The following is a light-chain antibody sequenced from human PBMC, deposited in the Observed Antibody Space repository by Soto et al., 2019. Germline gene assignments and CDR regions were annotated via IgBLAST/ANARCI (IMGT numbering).Light chain of an antibody. Sequence: QSALTQPRSVSGSPGQSVTISCTGTSSDVGGYKYVSWYQQHAGKVPKLMIYDVSKRPSGVPDRFSGSKSGNTASLTISGVEAEDEEDYYCCSYAGSYNLVFGGGTKLTVL. CDR2: DVS. CDR1: SSDVGGYKY. J-gene: IGLJ2*01. CDR3: CSYAGSYNLV. V-gene: IGLV2-11*01.